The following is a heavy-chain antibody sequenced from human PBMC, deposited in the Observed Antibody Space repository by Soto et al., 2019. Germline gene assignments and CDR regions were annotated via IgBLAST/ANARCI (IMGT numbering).Heavy chain of an antibody. CDR1: GDSIRSNRW. Sequence: SETLSLTCTVSGDSIRSNRWWCWVRRPPGKGLEWIAEIYHTGHTNYNSSLKGRVTISVDKSQNHFSLKFNSVTAADTAVYYCARHNKMTSREYSFDSWGQGALVTVSS. V-gene: IGHV4-4*02. J-gene: IGHJ4*02. D-gene: IGHD2-2*01. CDR2: IYHTGHT. CDR3: ARHNKMTSREYSFDS.